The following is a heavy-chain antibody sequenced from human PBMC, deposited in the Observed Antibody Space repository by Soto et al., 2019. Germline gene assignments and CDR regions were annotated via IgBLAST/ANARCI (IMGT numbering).Heavy chain of an antibody. CDR1: GFTFSSYA. Sequence: PGGSLRLSCAASGFTFSSYAMSWVRQAPGKGLEWVSAISGSGGSTYYADSVKGRFTISRDNSKNTLYLQMNSLRAEDTAVYYCAKVGSRYNWNLGYFDYWGQGTLVTVSS. CDR2: ISGSGGST. D-gene: IGHD1-7*01. J-gene: IGHJ4*02. V-gene: IGHV3-23*01. CDR3: AKVGSRYNWNLGYFDY.